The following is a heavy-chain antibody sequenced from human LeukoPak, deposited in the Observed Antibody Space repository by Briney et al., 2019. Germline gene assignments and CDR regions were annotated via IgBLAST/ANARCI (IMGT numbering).Heavy chain of an antibody. Sequence: ASVKVSCKASGYTFTSYYMHWVRQAPGQGLEWMGIINPSGGSTSYAQKFQGRVTMTRDTSTSTVYMELSSLRSEDTAVYYCARDQRTGTTWLDWFDPWGQGTLVTVPS. CDR1: GYTFTSYY. J-gene: IGHJ5*02. CDR2: INPSGGST. D-gene: IGHD1-1*01. CDR3: ARDQRTGTTWLDWFDP. V-gene: IGHV1-46*01.